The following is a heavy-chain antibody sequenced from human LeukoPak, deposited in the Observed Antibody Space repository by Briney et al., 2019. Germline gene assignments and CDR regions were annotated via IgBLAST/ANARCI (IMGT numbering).Heavy chain of an antibody. J-gene: IGHJ4*02. V-gene: IGHV3-48*03. D-gene: IGHD3-3*01. CDR1: GLTFSNLK. Sequence: PGGSLRLSCAVSGLTFSNLKMNWVRQAPGKGLEWVSYISAGGRTTFYADSVTGRFTISRDNAKNSLYLQMSSLRVEDTAVYYCASWAGNTQSDSWSGPFDYWGQRSLVTVSS. CDR3: ASWAGNTQSDSWSGPFDY. CDR2: ISAGGRTT.